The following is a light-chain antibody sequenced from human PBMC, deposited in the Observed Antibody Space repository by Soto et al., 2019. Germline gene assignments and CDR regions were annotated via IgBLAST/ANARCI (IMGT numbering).Light chain of an antibody. Sequence: QSALTQPASVSGSPGQSITLSCTGTSSDVGGYNYVSWYQQHPGKAPKLMIYEVSNRPSGVSNRLSGSKSGNTASLTIYGLQAEDEADYYCSSYTSSSPVVFGGGTKLTVL. CDR1: SSDVGGYNY. J-gene: IGLJ2*01. CDR2: EVS. CDR3: SSYTSSSPVV. V-gene: IGLV2-14*01.